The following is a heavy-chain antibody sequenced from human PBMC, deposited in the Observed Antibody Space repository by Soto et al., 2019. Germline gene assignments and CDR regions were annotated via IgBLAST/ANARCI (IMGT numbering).Heavy chain of an antibody. V-gene: IGHV4-31*03. CDR1: GGSFSGGGYY. J-gene: IGHJ3*02. CDR3: ARTSIFGVVLNAFDI. Sequence: SETLSLTCTVSGGSFSGGGYYWSWIRQHPGKGLEWMGYISYSGSTKYKPSLQSRITISVDTSENQFSLRLTSVTAADTAIYFCARTSIFGVVLNAFDIWGQGTLVTV. D-gene: IGHD3-3*01. CDR2: ISYSGST.